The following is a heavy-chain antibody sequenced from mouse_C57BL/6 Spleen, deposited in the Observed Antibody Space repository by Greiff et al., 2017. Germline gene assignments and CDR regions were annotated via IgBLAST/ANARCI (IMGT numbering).Heavy chain of an antibody. CDR1: GFTFSDYG. V-gene: IGHV5-17*01. CDR3: ARGGVYYYGYWYFDV. D-gene: IGHD1-1*01. J-gene: IGHJ1*03. CDR2: ISSGSSTI. Sequence: EVMLVESGGGLVKPGGSLKLSCAASGFTFSDYGMHWVRQAPEKGLEWVAYISSGSSTIYYADTVKGRFTISRDNAKNTLFLQMNSLRSEDTAMYYCARGGVYYYGYWYFDVWGTGTTVTVSS.